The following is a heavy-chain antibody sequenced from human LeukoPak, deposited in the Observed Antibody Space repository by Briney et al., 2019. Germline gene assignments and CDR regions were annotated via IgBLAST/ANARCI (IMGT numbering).Heavy chain of an antibody. J-gene: IGHJ4*02. CDR1: GFIFSSHG. D-gene: IGHD1-26*01. CDR2: ISYDGNNK. CDR3: ARDGTATHTLFDY. V-gene: IGHV3-30*03. Sequence: PGRSLRLSCAASGFIFSSHGMHWVRQAPGKGLEWVAVISYDGNNKYYADSVKGRFTISRDNSKNTLYLEMNSLRAEDTAVYYCARDGTATHTLFDYWGQGTLVTVSS.